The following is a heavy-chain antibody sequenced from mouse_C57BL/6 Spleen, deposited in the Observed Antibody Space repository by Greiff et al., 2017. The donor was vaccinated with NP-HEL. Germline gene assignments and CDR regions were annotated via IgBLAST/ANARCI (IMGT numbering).Heavy chain of an antibody. Sequence: EVQRVESGGGLVKPGGSLKLSCAASGFTFSDYGMHWVRQAPEKGLEWVAYISSGSSTIYYADTVKGRFTISSDNAKNTLFLQMTSLRSEDTAMYYCARKGPYDYDEGYYAMDYWGQGTSVTVSS. CDR2: ISSGSSTI. J-gene: IGHJ4*01. CDR1: GFTFSDYG. D-gene: IGHD2-4*01. CDR3: ARKGPYDYDEGYYAMDY. V-gene: IGHV5-17*01.